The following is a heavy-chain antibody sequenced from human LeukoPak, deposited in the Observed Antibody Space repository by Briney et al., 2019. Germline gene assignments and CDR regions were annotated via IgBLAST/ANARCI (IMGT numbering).Heavy chain of an antibody. Sequence: PGGSLRLSCAASGFTFSNYWMSWVRQAPGKGLEWVANIKKDGSEKYYVDSVKGRFTISRDNAQNALYLEMNSLRAKDTAVYYCAREKKTEWTTGAFDMWGQGTMVIVSS. D-gene: IGHD3-3*01. V-gene: IGHV3-7*03. CDR2: IKKDGSEK. CDR1: GFTFSNYW. CDR3: AREKKTEWTTGAFDM. J-gene: IGHJ3*02.